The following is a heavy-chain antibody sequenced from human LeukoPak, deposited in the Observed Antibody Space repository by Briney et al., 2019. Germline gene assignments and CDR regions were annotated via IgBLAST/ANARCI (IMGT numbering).Heavy chain of an antibody. Sequence: GGSLRLSCAASGFTLVNFDMHWVRQCPGKGLEWVSSIAPTGERFHADSVKGRFTISRDNSKNTLYLQMNSLRAEGTAVYYCARPYCRSTSCYENYDYWGQGTLVTVSS. J-gene: IGHJ4*02. D-gene: IGHD2-2*01. CDR2: IAPTGER. CDR3: ARPYCRSTSCYENYDY. CDR1: GFTLVNFD. V-gene: IGHV3-13*01.